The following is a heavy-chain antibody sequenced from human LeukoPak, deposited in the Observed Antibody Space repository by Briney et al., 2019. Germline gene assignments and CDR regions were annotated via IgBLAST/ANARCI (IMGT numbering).Heavy chain of an antibody. CDR3: AREDTAMVIPCDY. Sequence: GGSLRLSCAASGFTFSSYSMNWVRQAPGKGLEWVSSISSSSSYIYYADSVKGRFTISRDNAKNSLYLQMNSLRAEDTAVDYCAREDTAMVIPCDYWGQGTLVTVSS. J-gene: IGHJ4*02. CDR1: GFTFSSYS. CDR2: ISSSSSYI. D-gene: IGHD5-18*01. V-gene: IGHV3-21*01.